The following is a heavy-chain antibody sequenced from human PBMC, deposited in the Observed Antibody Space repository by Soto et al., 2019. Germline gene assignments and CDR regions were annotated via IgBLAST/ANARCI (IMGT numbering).Heavy chain of an antibody. Sequence: SETLSLTCTVSGGSISSGGYYWSWIRQHPGKGLEWIGYIYYSGSTYYNPSLKSRVTISVDTSKNQFSLKLSSVTAADTAVYYCARHALRGIYYDILTGSRPFDYWGQGTLVTVSS. D-gene: IGHD3-9*01. CDR3: ARHALRGIYYDILTGSRPFDY. J-gene: IGHJ4*02. CDR2: IYYSGST. V-gene: IGHV4-31*03. CDR1: GGSISSGGYY.